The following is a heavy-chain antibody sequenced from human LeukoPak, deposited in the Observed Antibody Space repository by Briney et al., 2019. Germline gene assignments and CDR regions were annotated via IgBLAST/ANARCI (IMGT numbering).Heavy chain of an antibody. Sequence: GASVKVSCKTSGYTFSGYYLNWVRQAPGQGLEWMGSINANSGETNYAQKFQGRVTMTRDTSISTAYMELSRLNSDDTAVYYCATGVDMIWFALQSWGQGTLVSVSS. CDR2: INANSGET. CDR1: GYTFSGYY. D-gene: IGHD7-27*01. V-gene: IGHV1-2*02. CDR3: ATGVDMIWFALQS. J-gene: IGHJ5*02.